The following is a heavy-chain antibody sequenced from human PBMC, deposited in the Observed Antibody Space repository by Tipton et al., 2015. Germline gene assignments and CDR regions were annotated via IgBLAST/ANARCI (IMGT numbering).Heavy chain of an antibody. CDR2: TFFRSSWSK. Sequence: GLVKPSQTLSLTCAISGDSVSSKSAAWSWIRQSPSRGLEWLGRTFFRSSWSKDYAVSVKGRITINPDTSKNQFSLQLNSVTPEDMAVYYCVRAPKRYTYGGAFDYWGQGTLVTVS. CDR1: GDSVSSKSAA. D-gene: IGHD5-18*01. V-gene: IGHV6-1*01. CDR3: VRAPKRYTYGGAFDY. J-gene: IGHJ4*02.